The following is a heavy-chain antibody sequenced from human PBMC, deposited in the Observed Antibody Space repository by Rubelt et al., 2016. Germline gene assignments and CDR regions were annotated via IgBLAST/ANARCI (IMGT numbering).Heavy chain of an antibody. J-gene: IGHJ4*02. Sequence: QVQLQQWGAGLLKPSETLSLTCVVYGGSFTDYRCTWLRQPPGTGLAWIGSFSYTGRTYYNPSLPSRVTISVDTSENNIARKLTSVTAADTALYYCARKPSVVLLATLFDYWGQGALVTVSS. D-gene: IGHD2-15*01. CDR3: ARKPSVVLLATLFDY. CDR1: GGSFTDYR. CDR2: FSYTGRT. V-gene: IGHV4-34*01.